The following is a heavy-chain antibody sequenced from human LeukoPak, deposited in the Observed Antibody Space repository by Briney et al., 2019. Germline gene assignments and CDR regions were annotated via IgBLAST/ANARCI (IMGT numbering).Heavy chain of an antibody. D-gene: IGHD5-24*01. CDR2: VIPILNIA. CDR1: GGTFSSYT. Sequence: ASVKVSCKASGGTFSSYTFSWVRQAPGQGLEWMGRVIPILNIATYAHKFQGRVTITADKSTSTAYMDLTSLTSEDTALYYCAREPDVDLSTFRGDAFDIWGQGTMVTVSP. CDR3: AREPDVDLSTFRGDAFDI. J-gene: IGHJ3*02. V-gene: IGHV1-69*04.